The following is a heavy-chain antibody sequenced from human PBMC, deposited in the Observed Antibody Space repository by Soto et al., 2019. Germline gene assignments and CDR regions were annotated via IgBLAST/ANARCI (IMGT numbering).Heavy chain of an antibody. CDR2: ISGSGGST. D-gene: IGHD1-26*01. CDR1: GFTFSSYA. V-gene: IGHV3-23*01. Sequence: GGSLRLSCAASGFTFSSYAMSWVRQAPGKGLEWVSAISGSGGSTYYADSVKGRFTISRGDSKNTLYLQMNSLRAEDTAVYYCAKDARKLLVSDYWGQGTLVTVSS. J-gene: IGHJ4*02. CDR3: AKDARKLLVSDY.